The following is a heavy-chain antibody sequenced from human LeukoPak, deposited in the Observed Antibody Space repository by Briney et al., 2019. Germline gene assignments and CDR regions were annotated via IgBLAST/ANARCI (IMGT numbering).Heavy chain of an antibody. D-gene: IGHD3-10*01. V-gene: IGHV3-74*01. J-gene: IGHJ4*02. CDR3: AKDRVLLWFGELSKDDY. Sequence: TGGSLRLSCADSGFTFSRYWMHWVRQTPGKGLVWVSCISADGSVTRYADSVKGRFTISRDNTKNTLYLQMNSLRAEDTAVYYCAKDRVLLWFGELSKDDYWGQGTLVTVSS. CDR1: GFTFSRYW. CDR2: ISADGSVT.